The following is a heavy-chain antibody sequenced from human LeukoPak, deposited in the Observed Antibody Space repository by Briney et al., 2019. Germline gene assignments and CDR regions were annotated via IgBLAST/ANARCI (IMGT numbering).Heavy chain of an antibody. D-gene: IGHD6-13*01. Sequence: PGGSLRLSCTASGFTFSKYAMSWVRQAPGMGLEWVSSINDGGITTYYADSVKGRFTISRDTSKNTLSLQMNSLRVEDTAVYYCAKATIGAADAAFDCWGQGTLVTVSS. CDR2: INDGGITT. V-gene: IGHV3-23*01. CDR1: GFTFSKYA. CDR3: AKATIGAADAAFDC. J-gene: IGHJ4*02.